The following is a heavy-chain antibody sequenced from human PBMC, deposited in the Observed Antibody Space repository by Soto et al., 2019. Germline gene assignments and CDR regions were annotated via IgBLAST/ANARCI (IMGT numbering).Heavy chain of an antibody. J-gene: IGHJ4*02. V-gene: IGHV1-18*01. D-gene: IGHD3-16*02. CDR2: ISAYNGNT. CDR1: GYTFTSYG. CDR3: ARDFSPTHHYDYVWGSYRPLDY. Sequence: ASVKVSCKASGYTFTSYGISWVRQAPGQGLEWMGWISAYNGNTNYAQKLQGRVTMTTDTSTSTAYMELRSLRSDDTAVYYCARDFSPTHHYDYVWGSYRPLDYWGQGTLVTVSS.